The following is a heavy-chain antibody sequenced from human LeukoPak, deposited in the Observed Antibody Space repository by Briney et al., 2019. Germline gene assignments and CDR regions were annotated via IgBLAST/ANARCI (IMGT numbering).Heavy chain of an antibody. CDR3: ARDGRSYGDSRLYYYYYMDV. J-gene: IGHJ6*03. CDR1: GFTFSSYW. CDR2: INSDGSST. D-gene: IGHD4-17*01. V-gene: IGHV3-74*01. Sequence: GGSLRLSCAASGFTFSSYWMHWVRQAPGKGLVRVSRINSDGSSTSYADSVKGRFTISRDNAKNTLYLQMNSLRAEDTAVYYCARDGRSYGDSRLYYYYYMDVWGKGTTVTVSS.